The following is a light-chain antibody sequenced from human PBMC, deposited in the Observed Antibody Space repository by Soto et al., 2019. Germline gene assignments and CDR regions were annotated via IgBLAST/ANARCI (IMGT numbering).Light chain of an antibody. V-gene: IGKV3-15*01. CDR3: KQYHNFWT. CDR2: GAS. J-gene: IGKJ1*01. CDR1: QSVSSN. Sequence: EIVMSQSPATLSVSPGERATLSCRASQSVSSNLAWYKQKPGQAPRLLLYGASTRATGIPSKFSGSGSGTEFTLTISSLQSEDFAVYYCKQYHNFWTFGQGTQVEIK.